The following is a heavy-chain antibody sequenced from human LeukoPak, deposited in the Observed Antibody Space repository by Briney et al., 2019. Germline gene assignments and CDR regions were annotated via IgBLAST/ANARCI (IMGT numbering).Heavy chain of an antibody. Sequence: GASVKVSCKASGYTFTSYDINWVRQATGQGLEWMGWMNPNSGNTGYAQKFQGRVTITRNTSISTAYMELSSLRSEDTAVYYCARSSSSWYFRAFDYWGRGTLVTVSS. CDR1: GYTFTSYD. D-gene: IGHD6-13*01. CDR3: ARSSSSWYFRAFDY. CDR2: MNPNSGNT. J-gene: IGHJ4*02. V-gene: IGHV1-8*03.